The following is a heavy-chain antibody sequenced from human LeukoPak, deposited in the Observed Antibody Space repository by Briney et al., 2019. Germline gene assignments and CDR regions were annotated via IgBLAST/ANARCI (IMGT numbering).Heavy chain of an antibody. J-gene: IGHJ5*02. V-gene: IGHV4-38-2*02. CDR2: INHSRTT. D-gene: IGHD2-15*01. Sequence: SETLSLTCSVSGYSISSGYYWGWIRQPPGKGLEWIGGINHSRTTNYNPSLKSRVTISVDTSKNQFSLKLSSVTAADTAVYYCARDVDATSGWFDPWGQGTLVTVSS. CDR1: GYSISSGYY. CDR3: ARDVDATSGWFDP.